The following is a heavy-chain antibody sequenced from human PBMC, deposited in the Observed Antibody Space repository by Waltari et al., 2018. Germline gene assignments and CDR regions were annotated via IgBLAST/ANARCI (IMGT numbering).Heavy chain of an antibody. CDR3: AKDFFTRGGEPLAFFDD. D-gene: IGHD3-10*01. J-gene: IGHJ4*02. V-gene: IGHV3-23*01. CDR1: GFTFSKFG. CDR2: ISVRGDNA. Sequence: EVQLLESGGGLVQPGGSLRLSCAASGFTFSKFGINWVRQAPGKGPEWVSGISVRGDNAHYVDSVKVRFIVSTDNSKDTVHLQMNSLRAEDTAVYFCAKDFFTRGGEPLAFFDDWGQGTPVTV.